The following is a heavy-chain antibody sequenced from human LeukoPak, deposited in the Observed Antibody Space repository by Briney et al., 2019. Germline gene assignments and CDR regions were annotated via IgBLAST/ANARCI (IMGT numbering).Heavy chain of an antibody. J-gene: IGHJ4*02. CDR1: GYTFTSYG. D-gene: IGHD5-12*01. CDR3: ARVKRTPGEGYDRGSAYFDY. Sequence: GASVKVSCKASGYTFTSYGISWVRQAPGQGLEWMGWISAYNGNTNYAQKLQGRVTMTTDTSTSTAYMELRSLRSDDTAVYYCARVKRTPGEGYDRGSAYFDYWGQGTLVTVSS. CDR2: ISAYNGNT. V-gene: IGHV1-18*01.